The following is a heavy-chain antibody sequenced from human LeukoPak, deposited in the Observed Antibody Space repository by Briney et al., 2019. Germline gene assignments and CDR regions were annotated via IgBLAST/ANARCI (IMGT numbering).Heavy chain of an antibody. J-gene: IGHJ5*02. CDR1: GYTFTSYA. V-gene: IGHV7-4-1*02. Sequence: GASVKVSCKASGYTFTSYAMNWVRQAPGQGLEWMGWINANTGNPTYAQAFTGRFVFSLDTSVSTAYLQISSLKGEDTAVYYCARDLIPISGVPRGLDPWGQGTLVTVSS. CDR3: ARDLIPISGVPRGLDP. CDR2: INANTGNP. D-gene: IGHD3-3*01.